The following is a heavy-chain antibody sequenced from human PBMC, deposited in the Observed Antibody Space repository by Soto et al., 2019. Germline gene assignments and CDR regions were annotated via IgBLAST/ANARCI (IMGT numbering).Heavy chain of an antibody. Sequence: GGSLRLSCAASGFTFSSYAMSWVRQAPGKGLEWVSVISGSGGSTYYAVSVKGRFTISRDNSKNTLYLQMNSLRAEDTAVYYCAKDPRGDFWSGYSTGWFDPWGQGTLVTVSS. J-gene: IGHJ5*02. CDR2: ISGSGGST. V-gene: IGHV3-23*01. CDR3: AKDPRGDFWSGYSTGWFDP. CDR1: GFTFSSYA. D-gene: IGHD3-3*01.